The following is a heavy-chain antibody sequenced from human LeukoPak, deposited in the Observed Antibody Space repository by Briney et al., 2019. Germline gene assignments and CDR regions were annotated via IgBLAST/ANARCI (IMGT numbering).Heavy chain of an antibody. J-gene: IGHJ5*02. Sequence: GGSLRLSCAASGFTFSNYAMSWVRQTPGKGLEWVSAIIGSGGSTYYADSVKGRFTIARDNSKNTLYLQMNSLRDEDTALYYCAKDPLRYYDSPGENWFDPWGQGTLVTVSS. CDR2: IIGSGGST. CDR3: AKDPLRYYDSPGENWFDP. D-gene: IGHD3-22*01. V-gene: IGHV3-23*01. CDR1: GFTFSNYA.